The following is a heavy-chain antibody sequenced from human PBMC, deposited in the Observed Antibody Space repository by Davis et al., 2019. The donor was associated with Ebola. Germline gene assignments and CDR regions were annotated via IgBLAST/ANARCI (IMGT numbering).Heavy chain of an antibody. Sequence: GGSLRLSCAASGFTFSSYAMTWVRQAPGKGLEWVSSISADSRYIYYADSVKGRFTISRSNARNSLYLQMDSLRAEDTAVYYCARVTGRVDYWGQGTLVTVSS. CDR1: GFTFSSYA. CDR3: ARVTGRVDY. CDR2: ISADSRYI. J-gene: IGHJ4*02. V-gene: IGHV3-21*01. D-gene: IGHD1-14*01.